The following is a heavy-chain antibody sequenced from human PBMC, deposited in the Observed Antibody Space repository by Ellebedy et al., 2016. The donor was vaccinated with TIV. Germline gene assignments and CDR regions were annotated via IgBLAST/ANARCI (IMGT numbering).Heavy chain of an antibody. D-gene: IGHD2-21*01. CDR2: FYYSENT. J-gene: IGHJ5*02. V-gene: IGHV4-39*07. CDR1: GGSISSSSYY. Sequence: MPSETLSLTCTVSGGSISSSSYYWGWIRQPPGKGLEWIGSFYYSENTYYSTSLESRVTISVDTSKNQFSLKMSSLTAADTAVYYCARHIPNGHALRDNCFDPWGQGTLVTVSS. CDR3: ARHIPNGHALRDNCFDP.